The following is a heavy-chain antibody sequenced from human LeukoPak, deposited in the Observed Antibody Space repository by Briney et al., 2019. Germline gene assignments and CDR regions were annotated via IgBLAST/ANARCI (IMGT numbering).Heavy chain of an antibody. CDR3: AKELPDDFWSGQYYFDY. CDR1: GFTFSSYG. V-gene: IGHV3-30*18. J-gene: IGHJ4*02. D-gene: IGHD3-3*01. Sequence: PTGGSLRLSCAASGFTFSSYGTHWVRQAPGKGLEWVAVISYDGSNKYYADSVKGRFTISRDNSKNTLYLQMNSLRAEDTAVYYCAKELPDDFWSGQYYFDYWGQGTLVTVSS. CDR2: ISYDGSNK.